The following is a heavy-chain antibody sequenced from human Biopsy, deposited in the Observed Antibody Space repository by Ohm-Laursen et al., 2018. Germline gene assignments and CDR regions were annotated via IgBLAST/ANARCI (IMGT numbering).Heavy chain of an antibody. CDR3: ARIPILVVPAAIVYRHRRHLQGLDV. CDR2: IDWDNAK. J-gene: IGHJ6*02. D-gene: IGHD2-2*02. CDR1: GFSLNTRGMS. Sequence: TQTLTLTCTLSGFSLNTRGMSVTWIRQPPGKALEWLARIDWDNAKFYSESLKTRLTISKGTSENHVVLTLSDVAPVDTATYYCARIPILVVPAAIVYRHRRHLQGLDVWGQGTTVIVSS. V-gene: IGHV2-70*16.